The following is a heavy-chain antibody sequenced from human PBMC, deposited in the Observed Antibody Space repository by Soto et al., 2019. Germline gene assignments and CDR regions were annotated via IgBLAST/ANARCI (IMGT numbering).Heavy chain of an antibody. CDR2: INSSGGT. CDR1: GESFSGYF. Sequence: SETLSLTCAVYGESFSGYFWNWTRQPPGKGLEWIGEINSSGGTSYNPSLKSRVTMSVDTSKNQFSLRLSSVTAADTAVFYCARRRRGITMVRGAYAMDVWGQGTTVTVSS. J-gene: IGHJ6*02. V-gene: IGHV4-34*01. CDR3: ARRRRGITMVRGAYAMDV. D-gene: IGHD3-10*01.